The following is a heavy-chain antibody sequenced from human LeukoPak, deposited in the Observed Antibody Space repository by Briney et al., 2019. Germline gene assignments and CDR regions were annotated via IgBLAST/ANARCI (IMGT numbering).Heavy chain of an antibody. Sequence: GGSLRLSCAASGFTFSSYAMSWVRQAAGKGLEWVSAISGCGGSTYYADSVKGRFTISRDNSKNALYLQMNSLRAEDTAVYYCAKCRYSSCRDYFDYWGQGTLVTVSS. CDR3: AKCRYSSCRDYFDY. CDR2: ISGCGGST. V-gene: IGHV3-23*01. CDR1: GFTFSSYA. J-gene: IGHJ4*02. D-gene: IGHD6-19*01.